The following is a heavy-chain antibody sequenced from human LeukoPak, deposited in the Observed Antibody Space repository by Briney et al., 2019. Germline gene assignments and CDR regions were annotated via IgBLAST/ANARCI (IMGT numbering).Heavy chain of an antibody. CDR1: GFTLSNYG. CDR3: AKSQPGGGDYFDY. CDR2: IWYDGSNK. Sequence: PGGSLRLSCAASGFTLSNYGMHWVRQAPGKGLDWVAVIWYDGSNKYYADSVRGRFTISRDTSKNTLYLQMNSLRAEDTAVYYCAKSQPGGGDYFDYWGQGTLVAVSS. D-gene: IGHD3-10*01. J-gene: IGHJ4*02. V-gene: IGHV3-33*06.